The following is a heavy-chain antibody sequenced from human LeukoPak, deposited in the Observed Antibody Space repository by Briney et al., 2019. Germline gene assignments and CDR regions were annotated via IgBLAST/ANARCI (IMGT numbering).Heavy chain of an antibody. CDR3: ASLDSSGYSAFDI. Sequence: SETLSLTCTVSGYSISSGYYWGWIRQPPGKGLEWIGEINHSGSTNYNPSLKSRVTISVDTSKNQFSLKLSSVTAADTAVYYCASLDSSGYSAFDIWGQGTMVTVSS. CDR1: GYSISSGYY. CDR2: INHSGST. J-gene: IGHJ3*02. D-gene: IGHD3-22*01. V-gene: IGHV4-38-2*02.